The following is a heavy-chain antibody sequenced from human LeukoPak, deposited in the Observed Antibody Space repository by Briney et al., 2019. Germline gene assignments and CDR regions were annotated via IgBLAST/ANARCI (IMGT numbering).Heavy chain of an antibody. CDR2: IYYSGST. Sequence: SETLSLTCTVSGGSISSYYWSWIRQPPGKGLEWIGYIYYSGSTNYNPSLKSRVTISVDTSKNQFSLKLSSVTAADTAVYYCASTMVRGVHKYFQHWGQGTLVTVSS. CDR3: ASTMVRGVHKYFQH. V-gene: IGHV4-59*01. CDR1: GGSISSYY. D-gene: IGHD3-10*01. J-gene: IGHJ1*01.